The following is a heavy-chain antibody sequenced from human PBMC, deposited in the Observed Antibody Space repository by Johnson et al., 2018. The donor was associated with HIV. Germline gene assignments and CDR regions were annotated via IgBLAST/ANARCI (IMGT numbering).Heavy chain of an antibody. Sequence: VQLVESGGGVVQPGRSLRLSCAASGFTFSDYYMSWIRQAPGKGLEWVSYISSSGSTIYYADSVKGRFTISRDNSKNTLFRQMDSLRPEDTAVYYCARDPGNLHCGGDCYPEDAFDLWGQGTMVTVSS. D-gene: IGHD2-21*02. CDR3: ARDPGNLHCGGDCYPEDAFDL. J-gene: IGHJ3*01. CDR1: GFTFSDYY. CDR2: ISSSGSTI. V-gene: IGHV3-11*01.